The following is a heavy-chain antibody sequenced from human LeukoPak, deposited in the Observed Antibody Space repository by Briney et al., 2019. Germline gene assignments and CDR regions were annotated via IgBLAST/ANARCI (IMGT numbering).Heavy chain of an antibody. CDR3: ARVFSGSYYPHDY. CDR2: ITSSGGST. Sequence: PGGSLRLSCAASEFTFSSYAMSWVRQAPGKGLEWVSTITSSGGSTDYAESVKGRFTISRDNSKNTLYLQMNSLRAEDTAVYYCARVFSGSYYPHDYWGQGTLVTVSS. V-gene: IGHV3-23*01. D-gene: IGHD1-26*01. J-gene: IGHJ4*02. CDR1: EFTFSSYA.